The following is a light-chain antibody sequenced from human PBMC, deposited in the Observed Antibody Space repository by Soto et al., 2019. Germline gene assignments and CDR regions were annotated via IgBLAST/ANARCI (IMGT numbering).Light chain of an antibody. CDR3: CSYAGSYTS. Sequence: QSALTQPRSVSGSPGQSVTISCTGTSSDVGGYNYVSWYQQHPGKAPKLMIYDVSKRPSGVPDRFSGSKSGNTASLTISGLQAEDKADYYCCSYAGSYTSFGGGTKLTVL. CDR1: SSDVGGYNY. CDR2: DVS. J-gene: IGLJ2*01. V-gene: IGLV2-11*01.